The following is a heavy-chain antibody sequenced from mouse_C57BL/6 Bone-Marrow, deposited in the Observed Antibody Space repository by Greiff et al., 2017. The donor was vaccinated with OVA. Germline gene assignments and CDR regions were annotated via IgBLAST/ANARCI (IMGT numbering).Heavy chain of an antibody. CDR3: ARGGYGSSYAMDD. D-gene: IGHD1-1*01. J-gene: IGHJ4*01. CDR2: ISNLASSI. V-gene: IGHV5-15*01. CDR1: GFTFSDYG. Sequence: EVMLVESGGGLVQPGGSLKLSCAASGFTFSDYGMAWVRQAPRKGPEWVAFISNLASSIYYADTVTGRFTLSRENAKNTLYLEMSSLRSEDTAMYYCARGGYGSSYAMDDWGQGTSVTVSS.